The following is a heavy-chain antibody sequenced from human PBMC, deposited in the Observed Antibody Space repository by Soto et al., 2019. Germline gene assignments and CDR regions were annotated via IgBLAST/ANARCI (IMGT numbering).Heavy chain of an antibody. CDR3: AADGHSSSWYDYYYGMDV. CDR1: GLTFTSRS. V-gene: IGHV1-58*01. CDR2: IVVGSGNT. D-gene: IGHD6-13*01. J-gene: IGHJ6*02. Sequence: GIPVEVCCKDSGLTFTSRSVQWLRHARGQRLEWIGWIVVGSGNTNYAQKFQERVTITRDMSTSTAYMELSSLRSEDTAVYYCAADGHSSSWYDYYYGMDVWGQGTTVTVSS.